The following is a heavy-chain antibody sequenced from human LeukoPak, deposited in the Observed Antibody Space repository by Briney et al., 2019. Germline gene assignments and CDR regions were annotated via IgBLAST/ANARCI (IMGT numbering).Heavy chain of an antibody. D-gene: IGHD3-10*02. CDR2: ISSSGSTI. CDR1: GFTFDDYG. J-gene: IGHJ6*04. V-gene: IGHV3-48*03. Sequence: PGGPLRLSCAASGFTFDDYGMNWVRQAPGKGLEWVSYISSSGSTIYYADSVKGRFTISRDNAKNSLYLQMNSLRAEDTAVYYCAELGITMIGGVWGKGTTVTISS. CDR3: AELGITMIGGV.